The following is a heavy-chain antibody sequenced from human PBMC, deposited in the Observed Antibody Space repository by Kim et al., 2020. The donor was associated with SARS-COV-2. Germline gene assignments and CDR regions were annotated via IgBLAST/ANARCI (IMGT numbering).Heavy chain of an antibody. V-gene: IGHV3-23*01. CDR3: AKDQGGSYDPIWFDP. CDR1: GFTFSSYA. Sequence: GGSLRLSCAASGFTFSSYAMSWVRQAPGKGLEWVSAISGSGGSTYYADSVKGRFTISRDNSKNTLYLQMNSLRAEDTAVYYCAKDQGGSYDPIWFDPWGQGTLVTVSS. D-gene: IGHD1-26*01. CDR2: ISGSGGST. J-gene: IGHJ5*02.